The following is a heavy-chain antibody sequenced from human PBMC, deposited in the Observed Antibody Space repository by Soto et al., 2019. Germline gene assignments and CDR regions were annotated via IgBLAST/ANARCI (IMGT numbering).Heavy chain of an antibody. CDR3: AKDKLPGRARWDYFDS. CDR1: GFGFSTFG. V-gene: IGHV3-30*18. D-gene: IGHD2-2*01. Sequence: QVQLVESGGGVVQAGTSLRLSCVASGFGFSTFGMHWVRQAPGKGLEWVAMISYRGSNKYYADSVKGRLTISRDNSKNTLYLKMNSLRAEDTAVYYCAKDKLPGRARWDYFDSWGQGTLVTVSS. CDR2: ISYRGSNK. J-gene: IGHJ4*02.